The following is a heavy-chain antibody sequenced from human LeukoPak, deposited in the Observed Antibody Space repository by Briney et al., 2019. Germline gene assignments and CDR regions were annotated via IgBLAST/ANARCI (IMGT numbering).Heavy chain of an antibody. V-gene: IGHV1-18*01. CDR1: GYTFTSYG. CDR2: ISAYNGNT. Sequence: ASVKVSCKASGYTFTSYGISWVRQAPGQGLEWMGWISAYNGNTNYAQKLQGRVTMTTDTSTSTAYMELRSLRSDDTAVYYCAREGIAAAGTPLVSSVDYWGQGTLVTVSS. D-gene: IGHD6-13*01. CDR3: AREGIAAAGTPLVSSVDY. J-gene: IGHJ4*02.